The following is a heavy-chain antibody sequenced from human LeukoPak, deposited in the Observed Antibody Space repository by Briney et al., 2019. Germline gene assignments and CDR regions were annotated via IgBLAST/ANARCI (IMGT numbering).Heavy chain of an antibody. V-gene: IGHV4-59*01. CDR3: ARTGSWYYYFDY. Sequence: SETLSLTCTVSGGSISTYYWTWLRQSPGKGLEWIGYIYYTGTTNYNPSLKSRVTISVDTPKNQFSLKLSSVTAADTAVYYCARTGSWYYYFDYWGQGTLVTASS. J-gene: IGHJ4*02. CDR2: IYYTGTT. D-gene: IGHD6-13*01. CDR1: GGSISTYY.